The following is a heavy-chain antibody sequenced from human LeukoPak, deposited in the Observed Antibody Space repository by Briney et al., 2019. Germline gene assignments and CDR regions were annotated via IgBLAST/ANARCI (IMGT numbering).Heavy chain of an antibody. CDR1: GGTFSSYA. CDR2: IIPIFGTA. CDR3: ARGGDYYDSSGYYYYFDY. Sequence: GASVKVSCKASGGTFSSYALSWVRQAPGQGLEWMGGIIPIFGTANYAQKFQGRVTITADESTSTAYMELSSLRSEDTAVYYCARGGDYYDSSGYYYYFDYWGQGTLVTVSS. J-gene: IGHJ4*02. V-gene: IGHV1-69*13. D-gene: IGHD3-22*01.